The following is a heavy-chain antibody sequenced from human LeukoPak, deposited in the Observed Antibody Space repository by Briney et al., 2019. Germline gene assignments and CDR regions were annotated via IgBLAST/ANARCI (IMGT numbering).Heavy chain of an antibody. CDR1: GFTVSSNY. J-gene: IGHJ6*03. V-gene: IGHV3-53*05. CDR2: IYSGGST. D-gene: IGHD3-10*01. Sequence: GGSLRLSCAASGFTVSSNYMSWVRQAPGKGLEWVSIIYSGGSTFYADSVKGRFTISRDNSKNTLSLQMNSLRPEDTAVYYCTRAGGLVRGVHYYYYMDVRGKGTTVTISS. CDR3: TRAGGLVRGVHYYYYMDV.